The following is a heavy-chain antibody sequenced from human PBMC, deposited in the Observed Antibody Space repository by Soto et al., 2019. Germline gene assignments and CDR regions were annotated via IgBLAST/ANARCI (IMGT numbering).Heavy chain of an antibody. CDR2: INAGNGNT. CDR1: GYTFTSYA. J-gene: IGHJ5*02. CDR3: ARVGYCSGGSCLTWFDP. V-gene: IGHV1-3*01. D-gene: IGHD2-15*01. Sequence: PSVKVSCKASGYTFTSYAMHWVRQAPGQRLEWMGWINAGNGNTKYSQKFQGRVTITRDTSASTAYMELSSLRSEDTAVYYCARVGYCSGGSCLTWFDPWGQGTLVTVS.